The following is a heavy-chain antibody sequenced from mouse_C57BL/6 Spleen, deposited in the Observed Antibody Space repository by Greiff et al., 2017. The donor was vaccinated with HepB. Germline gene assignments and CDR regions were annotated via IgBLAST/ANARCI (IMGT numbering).Heavy chain of an antibody. CDR1: GYTFTSYW. CDR2: INPSNGGT. V-gene: IGHV1-53*01. J-gene: IGHJ3*01. Sequence: VQLQQSGTELVKPGASVKLSCKASGYTFTSYWMHWVKQRPGQGLEWIGNINPSNGGTNYNEKFKSKATLTVDKSSSTAYMQLSSLTSEDSAVYYCASPLYYYGSSYAWFAYWGQGTLVTVSA. CDR3: ASPLYYYGSSYAWFAY. D-gene: IGHD1-1*01.